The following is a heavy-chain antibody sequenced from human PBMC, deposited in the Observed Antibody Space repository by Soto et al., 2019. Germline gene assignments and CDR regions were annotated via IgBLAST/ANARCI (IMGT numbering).Heavy chain of an antibody. CDR1: GGTFSSYA. CDR2: IIPIFGTA. V-gene: IGHV1-69*01. Sequence: QVQLVQSGAEVKKPGSSVKVSCKASGGTFSSYAISWVRQAPGQGLEWMGGIIPIFGTANYAQKFQGRVTITADESTSTAYMELSSLRSEDTAVYYCGRDELAVAGQRTYYYYGMDVWGQGTTVTVSS. D-gene: IGHD6-19*01. CDR3: GRDELAVAGQRTYYYYGMDV. J-gene: IGHJ6*02.